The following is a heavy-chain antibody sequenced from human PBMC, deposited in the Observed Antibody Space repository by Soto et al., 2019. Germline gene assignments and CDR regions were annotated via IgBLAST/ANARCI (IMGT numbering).Heavy chain of an antibody. Sequence: SETLSLTCTVSGDSISSGDYYWSWIRQPPGKGLEWIGCIYYSGNTYYNPSLKRRFSISVDTSKNQFSLQLSSVTVADTAVYYCARYSGYDTSDGHFDYWGQGTLVTVSS. V-gene: IGHV4-30-4*01. CDR3: ARYSGYDTSDGHFDY. D-gene: IGHD5-12*01. CDR2: IYYSGNT. CDR1: GDSISSGDYY. J-gene: IGHJ4*02.